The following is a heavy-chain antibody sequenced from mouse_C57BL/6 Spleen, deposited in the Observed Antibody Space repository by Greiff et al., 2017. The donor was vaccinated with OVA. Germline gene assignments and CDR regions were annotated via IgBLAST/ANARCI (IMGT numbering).Heavy chain of an antibody. CDR2: LYPGSGST. Sequence: QVQLQQPGAELVKPGASVKMSCKASGYTFTSYWITWVKQRPGQGLEWIGDLYPGSGSTNYNEKFKSKATLTVDTSSSTAYMQLSSLTSEDSAVDYCARRSNYLRYFDVWGTGTTVTVSS. D-gene: IGHD2-5*01. J-gene: IGHJ1*03. CDR3: ARRSNYLRYFDV. CDR1: GYTFTSYW. V-gene: IGHV1-55*01.